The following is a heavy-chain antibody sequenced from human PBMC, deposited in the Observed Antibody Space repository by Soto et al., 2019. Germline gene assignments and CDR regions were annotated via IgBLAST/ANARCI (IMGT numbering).Heavy chain of an antibody. CDR3: ARDPGEYDFSDYYYGMDV. J-gene: IGHJ6*02. CDR2: ISSSSSYT. V-gene: IGHV3-11*06. CDR1: GFTFSDYY. Sequence: QVQLVESGGGLVKPGGSLRLSCAASGFTFSDYYMSWIRQAPGKGLEWVSYISSSSSYTNYADSVKGRFTISRDNAKNSLYLQMNSLRAEDTAVYYCARDPGEYDFSDYYYGMDVWGQGTTVTVSS. D-gene: IGHD3-3*01.